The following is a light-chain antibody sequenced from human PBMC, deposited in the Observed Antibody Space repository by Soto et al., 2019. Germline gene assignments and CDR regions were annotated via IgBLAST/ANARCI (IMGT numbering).Light chain of an antibody. V-gene: IGKV1-5*03. CDR1: QSISSW. J-gene: IGKJ2*01. CDR3: HQYNSSPWYT. CDR2: KAS. Sequence: DIQMTQSPSTLSASVGDRVTITCRASQSISSWLAWYQQKPGKAPKLLIYKASSLESGVPSRFSGSGSGTEFTLPISSLHPDDFATYYCHQYNSSPWYTFGQGTKLEIK.